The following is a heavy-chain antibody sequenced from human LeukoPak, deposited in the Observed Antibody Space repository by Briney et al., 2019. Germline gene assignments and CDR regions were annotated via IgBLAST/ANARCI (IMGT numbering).Heavy chain of an antibody. Sequence: ASVKVSCKASGYTFTGYYMHWVRQAPGQGLEWMGWINPNSGGTNYAQKFQGRVTMTKDTSISTAYMELSRLRSDDTAVYYCARTLGYCSSTSCLSIDYWGQGTLVTVPS. CDR2: INPNSGGT. CDR3: ARTLGYCSSTSCLSIDY. V-gene: IGHV1-2*02. CDR1: GYTFTGYY. J-gene: IGHJ4*02. D-gene: IGHD2-2*01.